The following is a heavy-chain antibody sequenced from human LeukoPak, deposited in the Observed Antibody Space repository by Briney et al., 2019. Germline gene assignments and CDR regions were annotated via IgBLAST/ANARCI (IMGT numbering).Heavy chain of an antibody. J-gene: IGHJ6*02. CDR3: ARAADYGDYYYGMDV. CDR2: INPNSGGT. CDR1: GYTSTGYY. Sequence: ASVKVSCKASGYTSTGYYMHWVRQAPGQGLEWMGWINPNSGGTNYAQKFQGRVTMTRDTSISTAYMELSRLRSDDTAVYYCARAADYGDYYYGMDVWGQGTTVTVSS. V-gene: IGHV1-2*02. D-gene: IGHD4-17*01.